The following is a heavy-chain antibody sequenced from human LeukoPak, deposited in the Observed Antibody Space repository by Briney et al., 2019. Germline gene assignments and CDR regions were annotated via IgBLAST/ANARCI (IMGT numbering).Heavy chain of an antibody. CDR2: IYYSGST. D-gene: IGHD2-21*01. Sequence: PSQTLSLICTVSGGSISSGDYYWSWIRQAPGKGLEWIGYIYYSGSTYYNPSLKSRVTISVDTSKNQFSLKLSSVTAADTAVYYCASFYQAYYFDYWGQGTLVTVSS. V-gene: IGHV4-30-4*01. J-gene: IGHJ4*02. CDR1: GGSISSGDYY. CDR3: ASFYQAYYFDY.